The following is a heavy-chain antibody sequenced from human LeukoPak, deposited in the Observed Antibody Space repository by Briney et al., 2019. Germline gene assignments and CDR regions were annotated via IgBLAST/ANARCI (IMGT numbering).Heavy chain of an antibody. CDR3: ARGKDAYAINAGFVY. J-gene: IGHJ4*02. CDR1: GGSISSGGYS. Sequence: SQTLSLTCAVSGGSISSGGYSWSWIRQPPGKGLEWIGYIYDSGSTYYNPSLKSRVTISVDTSKNQFSLKLSSVTAADTAVYYCARGKDAYAINAGFVYWGQGTLVAVSS. D-gene: IGHD2-2*01. CDR2: IYDSGST. V-gene: IGHV4-30-4*07.